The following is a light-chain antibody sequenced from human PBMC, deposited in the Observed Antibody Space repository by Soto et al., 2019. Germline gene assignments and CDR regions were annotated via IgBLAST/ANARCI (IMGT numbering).Light chain of an antibody. CDR1: QSVSSD. CDR3: QQYYNWPWT. V-gene: IGKV3-15*01. J-gene: IGKJ1*01. CDR2: GAS. Sequence: EIAMTQSPATLSVSRGERATLSCRASQSVSSDLAWYQQKPGQAPRLLIYGASTRATGIPARFSGSGSGTEFTFTISSLQSEDFALYYCQQYYNWPWTFGQGTKVDIK.